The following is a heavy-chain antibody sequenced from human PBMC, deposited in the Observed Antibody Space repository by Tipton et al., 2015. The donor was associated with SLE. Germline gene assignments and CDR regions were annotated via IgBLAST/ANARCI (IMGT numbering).Heavy chain of an antibody. D-gene: IGHD1-1*01. CDR2: IYYSGST. CDR3: AGVPLDY. Sequence: TLSLTCTVSGGSISSSSYYWGWIRQPPGKGLEWIGSIYYSGSTYYNPSLKSRVTISVDTSKNQFSLKLSSVTAADTAVYYCAGVPLDYWGQGTLVTVSS. CDR1: GGSISSSSYY. J-gene: IGHJ4*02. V-gene: IGHV4-39*01.